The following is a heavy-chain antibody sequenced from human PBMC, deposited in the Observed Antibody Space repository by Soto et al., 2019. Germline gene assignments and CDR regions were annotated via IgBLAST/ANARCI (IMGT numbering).Heavy chain of an antibody. CDR1: GYTFTSYD. CDR2: MNPNSGNT. CDR3: ARVLADCSSTSCYTYDAFDI. D-gene: IGHD2-2*02. Sequence: ASVKVACKASGYTFTSYDINWVRQATGQGLEWMGWMNPNSGNTGYAQKFQGRVTMTRDTSISTAYMELSSLRSEDTAVYYCARVLADCSSTSCYTYDAFDIWGQGTMVTVSS. J-gene: IGHJ3*02. V-gene: IGHV1-8*01.